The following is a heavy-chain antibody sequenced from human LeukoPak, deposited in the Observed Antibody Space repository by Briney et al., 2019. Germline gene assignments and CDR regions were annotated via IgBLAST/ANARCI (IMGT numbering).Heavy chain of an antibody. CDR1: GGSISSYY. V-gene: IGHV4-59*01. D-gene: IGHD2-8*02. J-gene: IGHJ4*02. CDR2: IYYSGST. CDR3: ASSWWGSSFDY. Sequence: PSETLSLTCTVSGGSISSYYWSWIRQPPGKGLEWIGYIYYSGSTNYNPSLKSRVTISVDTSKNQFSLKLSSVTAADTAVHYCASSWWGSSFDYWGQGTLVTVSS.